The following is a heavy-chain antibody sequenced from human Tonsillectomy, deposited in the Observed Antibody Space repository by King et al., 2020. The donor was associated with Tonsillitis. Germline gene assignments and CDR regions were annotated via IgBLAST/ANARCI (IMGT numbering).Heavy chain of an antibody. CDR2: IITYNGNT. J-gene: IGHJ6*03. V-gene: IGHV1-18*01. CDR1: GYTFTNYG. Sequence: QLVQSGAEVEKPGASVKVSCKASGYTFTNYGITWVRQAPGQGLEWMGWIITYNGNTNYARKLQGRITMTTDTSTSTAYMELRSLRSDDTALYYCATYNFYYYMDVWGKGTTVTVSS. CDR3: ATYNFYYYMDV.